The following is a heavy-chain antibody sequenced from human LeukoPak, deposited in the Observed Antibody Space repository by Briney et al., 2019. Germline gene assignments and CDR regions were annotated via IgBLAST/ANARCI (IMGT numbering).Heavy chain of an antibody. CDR2: ISGSGGST. D-gene: IGHD5-24*01. J-gene: IGHJ4*02. CDR3: AKVANVEMATIFDY. CDR1: GFTFSSYA. V-gene: IGHV3-23*01. Sequence: GGSLRLSCAASGFTFSSYAMHWVRQAPGKGLEWVSAISGSGGSTYYADSVKGRFTISRDNSKNMLYLQMNSLRAEDTAVYYCAKVANVEMATIFDYWGQGTLVTVSS.